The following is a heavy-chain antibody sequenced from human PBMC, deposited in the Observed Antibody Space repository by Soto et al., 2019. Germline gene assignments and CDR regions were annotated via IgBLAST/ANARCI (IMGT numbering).Heavy chain of an antibody. CDR2: INAGNGNT. Sequence: SVKVSCKASGYTFTSYAMHLLRQAPGQRLEWMGWINAGNGNTKYSQKFQGRVTITRDTSASTVYMELTGLTSEDTAVYYCARDTETLGPRANDALDIWGQGTMVTVSS. CDR3: ARDTETLGPRANDALDI. V-gene: IGHV1-3*01. CDR1: GYTFTSYA. D-gene: IGHD3-3*02. J-gene: IGHJ3*02.